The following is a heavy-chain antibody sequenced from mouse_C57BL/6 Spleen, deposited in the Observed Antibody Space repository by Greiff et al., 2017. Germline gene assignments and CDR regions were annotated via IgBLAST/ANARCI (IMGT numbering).Heavy chain of an antibody. J-gene: IGHJ1*03. Sequence: DVMLVESGGGLVQPGGSLKLSCAASGFTFSDYGMAWVRQAPRKGPEWVAFISNLAYSIYYADTVTGRFTISRENAKNTLYLEMSSLRSEDTAMYYCARRVYGSSLWYFGVWGTGTTVTVSS. D-gene: IGHD1-1*01. CDR2: ISNLAYSI. V-gene: IGHV5-15*04. CDR1: GFTFSDYG. CDR3: ARRVYGSSLWYFGV.